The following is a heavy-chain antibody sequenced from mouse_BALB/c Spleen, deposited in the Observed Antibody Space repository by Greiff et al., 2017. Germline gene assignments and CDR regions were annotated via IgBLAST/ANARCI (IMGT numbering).Heavy chain of an antibody. Sequence: QVQLQQSGAELARPGASVKLSCKASGYTFTDYYINWVKQRTGQGLEWIGEIYPGSGNTYYNEKFKGKATLTADKSSSTAYMELRSLTSEDSAVYYCTREDYYRYLFDYWGQGTTLTVSS. D-gene: IGHD2-14*01. CDR2: IYPGSGNT. V-gene: IGHV1-81*01. CDR3: TREDYYRYLFDY. CDR1: GYTFTDYY. J-gene: IGHJ2*01.